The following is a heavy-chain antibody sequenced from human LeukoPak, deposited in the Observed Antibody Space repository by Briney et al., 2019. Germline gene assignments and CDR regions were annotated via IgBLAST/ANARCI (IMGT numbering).Heavy chain of an antibody. CDR2: ISSSSSYI. D-gene: IGHD6-19*01. CDR3: ARDRVPYSSGPTSFDY. J-gene: IGHJ4*02. Sequence: PGGSLRLSCAASGFTFSSYAMSWVRQAPGKGLEWVSFISSSSSYIYYTDSVKGRFTISRDNAQNSLFLQMNSLRAEDTAVYYCARDRVPYSSGPTSFDYWGQGILVTASS. CDR1: GFTFSSYA. V-gene: IGHV3-21*01.